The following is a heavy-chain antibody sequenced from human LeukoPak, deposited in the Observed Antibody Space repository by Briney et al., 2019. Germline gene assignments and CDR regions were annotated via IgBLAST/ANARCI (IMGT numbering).Heavy chain of an antibody. CDR1: GFTFSSYS. V-gene: IGHV3-48*04. J-gene: IGHJ4*02. Sequence: GGSLRLSCAASGFTFSSYSMNWVRQAPGKGLEWVSYISSRSRTIFYADSVKGRFTISRDNAKNSLYLQMNSLRAEDTAVYYCARARYSDFWGQGTLVTVSS. CDR3: ARARYSDF. CDR2: ISSRSRTI.